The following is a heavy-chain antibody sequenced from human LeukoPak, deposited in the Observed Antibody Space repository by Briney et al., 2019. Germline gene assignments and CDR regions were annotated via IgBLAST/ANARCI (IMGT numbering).Heavy chain of an antibody. D-gene: IGHD5-18*01. CDR2: INHSGST. V-gene: IGHV4-34*01. Sequence: SETLSLTCAVYGGSFSGYYWSWIRQPPGKGLEWIGEINHSGSTNYNPSLKSRVTISVDTSKNQFSLKQSSVTVADTAVYYCARGRGYSYGFYFDYWGQGTLVTVSS. CDR1: GGSFSGYY. J-gene: IGHJ4*02. CDR3: ARGRGYSYGFYFDY.